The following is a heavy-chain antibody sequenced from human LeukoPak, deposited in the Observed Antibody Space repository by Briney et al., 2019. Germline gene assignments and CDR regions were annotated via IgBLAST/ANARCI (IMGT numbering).Heavy chain of an antibody. CDR3: ARDSVVVVAATADYGMDV. CDR1: GFTFSSYW. Sequence: PGGSLRLSCAASGFTFSSYWMSWVRQAPGKGREWVANIKQDGSGKYYVDSVKGRFTISRDNAKNSLYLQMNSLRAEDTAVYYCARDSVVVVAATADYGMDVWGQGTTVTVSS. V-gene: IGHV3-7*01. D-gene: IGHD2-15*01. J-gene: IGHJ6*02. CDR2: IKQDGSGK.